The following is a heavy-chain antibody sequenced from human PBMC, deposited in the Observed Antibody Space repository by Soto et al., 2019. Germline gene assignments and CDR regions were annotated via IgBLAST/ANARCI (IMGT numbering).Heavy chain of an antibody. J-gene: IGHJ4*02. V-gene: IGHV3-66*01. CDR3: ARAAYDYSPFDS. CDR2: IYSGGGT. D-gene: IGHD4-4*01. Sequence: GGSLRLSCAASGFPVSSNYMSWFRQAPGKGLEWVSVIYSGGGTYYADSVKGRFTVSRDNSKNTLFLQMNSLRAEDTAVYYCARAAYDYSPFDSWGQGTLVTVSS. CDR1: GFPVSSNY.